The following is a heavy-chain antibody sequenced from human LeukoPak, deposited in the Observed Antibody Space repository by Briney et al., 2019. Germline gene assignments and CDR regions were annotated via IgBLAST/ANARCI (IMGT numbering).Heavy chain of an antibody. D-gene: IGHD6-13*01. CDR2: IFPGDSDT. CDR3: ARPNLMAASSNDAFDI. Sequence: GESLKISCKGSGYSFTTYWIGWVRQMPGKGLEWMAIIFPGDSDTRYSPSFRGQVTISADKSINTAYLQWRSLKASDTAMYYCARPNLMAASSNDAFDIWGQGTMVTVSS. J-gene: IGHJ3*02. CDR1: GYSFTTYW. V-gene: IGHV5-51*01.